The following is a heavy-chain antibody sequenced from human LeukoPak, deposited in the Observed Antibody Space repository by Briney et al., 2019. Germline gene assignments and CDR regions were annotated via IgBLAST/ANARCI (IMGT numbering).Heavy chain of an antibody. CDR1: GFTFSSYE. Sequence: GGSLRLSCAASGFTFSSYEMNWVRQAPGKGLEWVAVISYDGSNKYYADSVKGRFTISRDNSKNTLYLQMNSLRAEDTAVYYCARDRVPQWPSGYYYYGMDVWGQGTTVTVSS. D-gene: IGHD6-19*01. CDR3: ARDRVPQWPSGYYYYGMDV. V-gene: IGHV3-30-3*01. J-gene: IGHJ6*02. CDR2: ISYDGSNK.